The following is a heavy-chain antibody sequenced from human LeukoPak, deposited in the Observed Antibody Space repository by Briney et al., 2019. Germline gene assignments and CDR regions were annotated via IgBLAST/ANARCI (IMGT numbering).Heavy chain of an antibody. Sequence: MSGGSLRLSRAASGFTFSSYSMNWVRQAPGKGLEWVSSISSSSSYIYYADSVKGRFTISRDNAKNSLYLQMNSLRAEDTAVYYCARNGITFGGVIVNPDYWGQGTLVTVSS. D-gene: IGHD3-16*02. CDR2: ISSSSSYI. CDR1: GFTFSSYS. CDR3: ARNGITFGGVIVNPDY. J-gene: IGHJ4*02. V-gene: IGHV3-21*01.